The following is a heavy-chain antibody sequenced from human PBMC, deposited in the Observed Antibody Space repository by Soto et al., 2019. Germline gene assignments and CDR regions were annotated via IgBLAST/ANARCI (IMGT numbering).Heavy chain of an antibody. CDR1: GDSINNRSYY. J-gene: IGHJ4*02. V-gene: IGHV4-39*01. D-gene: IGHD4-17*01. CDR2: IYYSGST. CDR3: ARQRTSVVPPAYFDS. Sequence: SETLSLTCTVTGDSINNRSYYWGWIRQPPGKGLEWIGSIYYSGSTYNNPSLKSRVSMSVDTSKNQFSLKLRSVTAADTALYYCARQRTSVVPPAYFDSWGQGSLVTVSS.